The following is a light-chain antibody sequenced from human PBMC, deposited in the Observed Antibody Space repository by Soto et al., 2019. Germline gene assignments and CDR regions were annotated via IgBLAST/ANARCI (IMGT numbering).Light chain of an antibody. Sequence: EIVMPQSPATLSVSPGERATLSCRASQSVSSNLAWYQQKPGQAPRLLIYGASTRATGIPARFSGSGSGTEFTLTISSLQSEDFAVYYCQQYNNWPPLTGGGGTKVEIK. CDR1: QSVSSN. CDR2: GAS. CDR3: QQYNNWPPLT. J-gene: IGKJ4*01. V-gene: IGKV3-15*01.